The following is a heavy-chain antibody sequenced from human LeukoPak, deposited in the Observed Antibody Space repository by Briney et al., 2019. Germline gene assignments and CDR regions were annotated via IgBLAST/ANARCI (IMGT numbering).Heavy chain of an antibody. D-gene: IGHD1-26*01. CDR1: GFTFSSYW. V-gene: IGHV3-7*01. CDR3: SREEVGAGSAFDI. Sequence: GGSLRLSCAASGFTFSSYWMTWVRRAPGKGLEWVASIKQDGSVRHYVDSVRGRFTVSRDNAKNSLYLQMNSLRAGDTAVYYCSREEVGAGSAFDIWGQGTMAIVSS. J-gene: IGHJ3*02. CDR2: IKQDGSVR.